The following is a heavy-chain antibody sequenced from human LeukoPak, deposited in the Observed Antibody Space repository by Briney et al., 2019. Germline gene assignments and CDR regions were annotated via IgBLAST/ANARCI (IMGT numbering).Heavy chain of an antibody. Sequence: SETLLLTCTVSGGSISSYYWSWIRQPPGKGLERIGYIYYSGSTNYNPSLKSRVTISVDTSKNQFSLKLSSVTAADTAVYYCARQSAAAWYYFDYWGQGTLFTVSS. CDR2: IYYSGST. D-gene: IGHD6-13*01. V-gene: IGHV4-59*01. CDR3: ARQSAAAWYYFDY. J-gene: IGHJ4*02. CDR1: GGSISSYY.